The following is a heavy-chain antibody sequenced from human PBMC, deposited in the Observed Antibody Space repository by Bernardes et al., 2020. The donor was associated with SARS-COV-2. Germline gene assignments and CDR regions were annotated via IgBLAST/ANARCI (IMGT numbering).Heavy chain of an antibody. CDR1: GFSFSSHT. CDR3: ARGPPDILATPREEY. Sequence: GRSLRLSCAASGFSFSSHTMHWVRQASGKGLEWVSSIPSSSSYIFYADSVKGRFTISRDNAKNALYLQMNSLRDEDTARYFCARGPPDILATPREEYWGQGALVNVSS. D-gene: IGHD5-12*01. CDR2: IPSSSSYI. V-gene: IGHV3-21*01. J-gene: IGHJ4*02.